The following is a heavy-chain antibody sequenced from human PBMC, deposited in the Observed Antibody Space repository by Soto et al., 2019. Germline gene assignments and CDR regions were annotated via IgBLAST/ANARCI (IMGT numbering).Heavy chain of an antibody. V-gene: IGHV3-72*01. D-gene: IGHD2-15*01. CDR3: LMLGSWSGGSSGMDV. CDR1: GLIFSDYH. J-gene: IGHJ6*01. Sequence: PGGSLRLSCAASGLIFSDYHMDWVRQAPGKGLEWVGRIRRKANIYTTEYAASVKGRFTISRDDSKNSLYLQMNSLKSEDTAVYYCLMLGSWSGGSSGMDVWGQGTKVT. CDR2: IRRKANIYTT.